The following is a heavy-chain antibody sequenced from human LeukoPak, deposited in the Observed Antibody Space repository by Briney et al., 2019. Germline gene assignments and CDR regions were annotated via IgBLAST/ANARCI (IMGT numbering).Heavy chain of an antibody. CDR3: ARVADCSGGSCRAGFDY. J-gene: IGHJ4*02. Sequence: SETLSLTCTVSGGSISSSSYYWGWIRQPPGKGLEWIGSIYYSGSTYYNPSLKSRVTISVDTSKNQFSLKLSSVTAADTAVYYCARVADCSGGSCRAGFDYWGQGTLVTVSS. D-gene: IGHD2-15*01. V-gene: IGHV4-39*07. CDR2: IYYSGST. CDR1: GGSISSSSYY.